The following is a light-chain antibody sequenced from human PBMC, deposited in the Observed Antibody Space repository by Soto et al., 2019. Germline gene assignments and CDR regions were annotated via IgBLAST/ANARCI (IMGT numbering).Light chain of an antibody. J-gene: IGLJ1*01. V-gene: IGLV2-14*01. CDR2: EVS. CDR1: SSDVGGYNY. CDR3: SSYTSSRAYV. Sequence: QSVLTQPASVSGSPGQSITISCTGTSSDVGGYNYVSWYQQLSGKAPKLMIHEVSNRPSGVSNRFSGSKSGNTASLTISGLQAEDEADYYCSSYTSSRAYVFGIGTKVTVL.